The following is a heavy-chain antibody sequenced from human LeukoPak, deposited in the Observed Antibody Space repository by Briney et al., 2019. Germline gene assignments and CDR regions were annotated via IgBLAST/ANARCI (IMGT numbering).Heavy chain of an antibody. CDR3: ARGIRIAVAGNIDY. CDR2: ITLSSSTT. D-gene: IGHD6-19*01. Sequence: GGSLRLSCAASGFNFNNYNMNWVRQAPGKGLEWVSYITLSSSTTYYADSVKGRFTISRDNSKNTLYPQMNSLRAEDTAVYYCARGIRIAVAGNIDYWGQGTLVTVSS. J-gene: IGHJ4*02. V-gene: IGHV3-48*01. CDR1: GFNFNNYN.